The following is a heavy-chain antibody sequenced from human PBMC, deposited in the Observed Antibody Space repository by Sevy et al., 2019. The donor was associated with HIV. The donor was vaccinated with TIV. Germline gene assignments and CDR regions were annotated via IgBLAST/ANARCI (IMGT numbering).Heavy chain of an antibody. J-gene: IGHJ1*01. V-gene: IGHV3-21*01. D-gene: IGHD5-18*01. CDR2: ISSSSSYI. CDR1: GFTFSSYS. CDR3: ARVSDTAMALQYFQY. Sequence: GGSLRLSCAASGFTFSSYSMNWVRQAPGKGLEWVSSISSSSSYIYYADSVKGRFTISRDNAKNSLYLQMNSLRAEDTGVYYCARVSDTAMALQYFQYWGQGTLVTVSS.